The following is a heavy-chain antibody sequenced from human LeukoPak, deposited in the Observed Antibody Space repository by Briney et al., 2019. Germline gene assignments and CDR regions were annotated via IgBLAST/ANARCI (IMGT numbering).Heavy chain of an antibody. J-gene: IGHJ3*02. CDR3: ARDFDGSGSYYNGAFDI. CDR2: IIPIFGTA. CDR1: GGTFSSYA. Sequence: GASVKVSCKASGGTFSSYAISWVRQAPGQGLKWMGGIIPIFGTANYAQKFQGRVTITADESTSTAYMELSSLRSEDTAVYYCARDFDGSGSYYNGAFDIWGQGTMVTVSS. V-gene: IGHV1-69*13. D-gene: IGHD3-10*01.